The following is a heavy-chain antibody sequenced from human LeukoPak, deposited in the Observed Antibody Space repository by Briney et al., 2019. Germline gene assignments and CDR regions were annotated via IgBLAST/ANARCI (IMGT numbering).Heavy chain of an antibody. CDR1: VGSINSYY. D-gene: IGHD2-15*01. Sequence: PSETLSLTCTVSVGSINSYYLSWVRQPPGKGLEWVGDIHYSGSNNYNPSLKSRVTISLDTSKNQFSLKLSSVTAADTAVYYCARVVVVAAASYFDYWGQGTLVTVS. J-gene: IGHJ4*02. V-gene: IGHV4-59*01. CDR2: IHYSGSN. CDR3: ARVVVVAAASYFDY.